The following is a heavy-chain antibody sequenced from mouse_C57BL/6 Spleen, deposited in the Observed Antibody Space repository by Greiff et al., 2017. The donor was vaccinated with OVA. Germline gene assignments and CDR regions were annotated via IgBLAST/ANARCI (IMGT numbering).Heavy chain of an antibody. CDR2: INPSNGGT. CDR1: GYTFTSYW. Sequence: QVQLQQPGTELVKPGASVKLSCKASGYTFTSYWMHWVKQRPGQGLEWIGNINPSNGGTNYNEKFKSKATLTVNKSSSTAYMQLSSLTSEDVAVYYCARRGRRDGYYFDYWGQGTTLTVSS. J-gene: IGHJ2*01. D-gene: IGHD2-3*01. CDR3: ARRGRRDGYYFDY. V-gene: IGHV1-53*01.